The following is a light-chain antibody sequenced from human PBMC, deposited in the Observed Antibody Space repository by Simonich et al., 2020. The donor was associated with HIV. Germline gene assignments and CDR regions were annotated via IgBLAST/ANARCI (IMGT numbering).Light chain of an antibody. J-gene: IGKJ4*01. Sequence: MTQSPSSLSASVGDRVNITCRASQRIRNYLNWYQQKPGKAPNLLIFAASTLQSGVPSSFSGSGSGTDFTLTISSLQPEDFATYYCQQSYSSPPTFGGGTKVEIK. CDR2: AAS. CDR1: QRIRNY. CDR3: QQSYSSPPT. V-gene: IGKV1-39*01.